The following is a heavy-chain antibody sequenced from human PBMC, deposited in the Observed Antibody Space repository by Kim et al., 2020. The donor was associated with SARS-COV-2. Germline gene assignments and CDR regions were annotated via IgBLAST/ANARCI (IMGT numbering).Heavy chain of an antibody. V-gene: IGHV3-30*01. Sequence: YAGSVKGRFTISRDNSKNTLYLQMNSLRAEDTAVYYCARDYDILTGYFSYWGQGTLVTVSS. D-gene: IGHD3-9*01. J-gene: IGHJ4*02. CDR3: ARDYDILTGYFSY.